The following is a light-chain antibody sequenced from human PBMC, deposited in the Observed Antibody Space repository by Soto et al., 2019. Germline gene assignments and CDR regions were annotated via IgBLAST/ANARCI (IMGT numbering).Light chain of an antibody. V-gene: IGKV3-20*01. J-gene: IGKJ2*01. Sequence: EIVLTQSPGTLSLSPGERATLFCRASQTISGSYLVWYQQKPGQAPRLLIYGASSRVTGIPDRFGGSGYGTDFTLNINTLEPEDFAVYYCQFYGSSLPFTFGQGPKLEIK. CDR2: GAS. CDR3: QFYGSSLPFT. CDR1: QTISGSY.